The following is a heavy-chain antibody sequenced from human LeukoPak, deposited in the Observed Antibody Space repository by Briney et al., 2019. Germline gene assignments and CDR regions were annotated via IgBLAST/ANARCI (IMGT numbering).Heavy chain of an antibody. CDR1: GFTFSGSA. CDR2: IRSKANGYAT. J-gene: IGHJ6*03. CDR3: TSPGYSSGWLNYYYYYYMDV. V-gene: IGHV3-73*01. D-gene: IGHD6-19*01. Sequence: GGSLRLSCAASGFTFSGSAMHWVRQASGKGLEWVGRIRSKANGYATAYAASVKGRFTISRDDSKNTAYLQMNSLKTEDTAVYYCTSPGYSSGWLNYYYYYYMDVWGKGTTVTVSS.